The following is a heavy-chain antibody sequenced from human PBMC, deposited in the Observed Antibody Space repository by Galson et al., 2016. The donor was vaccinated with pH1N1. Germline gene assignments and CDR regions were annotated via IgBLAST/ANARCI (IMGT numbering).Heavy chain of an antibody. Sequence: SLRLSCAASGFTLCSSAMNWVRQAPGKGLEWVSYISATGGSTYYADSVKGRFTISRDTSKNTMYLQMNSLRAEDTAVYYYAKFRESIPWRTGEFDLWGQGTLVTVSS. J-gene: IGHJ4*02. CDR1: GFTLCSSA. D-gene: IGHD3-10*01. CDR2: ISATGGST. CDR3: AKFRESIPWRTGEFDL. V-gene: IGHV3-23*01.